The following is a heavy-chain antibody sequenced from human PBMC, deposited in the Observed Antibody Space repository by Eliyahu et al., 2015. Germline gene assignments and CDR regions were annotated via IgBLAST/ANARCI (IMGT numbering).Heavy chain of an antibody. CDR3: ARVSADSSGYYRGAYDY. D-gene: IGHD3-22*01. V-gene: IGHV1-69*06. J-gene: IGHJ4*02. Sequence: QVQLVQSGAEVKKPGSSVKVSCKASGGTFSTYXISWVRQAPGQGLEWMGGIIPXLGTAKYAQKLQGRVTITADKYTTTANMELSGLRSEDTAVYYCARVSADSSGYYRGAYDYWGQGTLVTVSS. CDR2: IIPXLGTA. CDR1: GGTFSTYX.